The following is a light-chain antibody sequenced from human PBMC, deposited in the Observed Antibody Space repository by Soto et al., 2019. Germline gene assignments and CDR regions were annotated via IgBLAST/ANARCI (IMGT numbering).Light chain of an antibody. Sequence: DIQMTQSPSTLSASVGDRVTITCRASQSINTCLAWYQRKPGKAPKLLIFDASTLESGVPSRFSGGGSGTEFTLTISSLQPYDFATYYCQQYNIYSWTFGQGTKVEVK. CDR3: QQYNIYSWT. J-gene: IGKJ1*01. CDR1: QSINTC. V-gene: IGKV1-5*01. CDR2: DAS.